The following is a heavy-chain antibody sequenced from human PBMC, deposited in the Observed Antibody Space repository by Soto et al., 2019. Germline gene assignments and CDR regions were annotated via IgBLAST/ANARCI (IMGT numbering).Heavy chain of an antibody. D-gene: IGHD4-17*01. V-gene: IGHV3-30*18. CDR3: AKDARNYGGNSGFDY. Sequence: GGSLRLSCAASGFTFSSYGMHWVRQAPGKGLEWVAVISYDGSNKYYADSVKGRFTISRDNSKNTLYLQMNSLRAEDTAVYYCAKDARNYGGNSGFDYWGQGTLVTVSS. CDR2: ISYDGSNK. CDR1: GFTFSSYG. J-gene: IGHJ4*02.